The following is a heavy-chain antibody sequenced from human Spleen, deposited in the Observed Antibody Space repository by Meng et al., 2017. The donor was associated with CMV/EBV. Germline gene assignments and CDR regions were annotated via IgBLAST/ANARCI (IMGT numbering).Heavy chain of an antibody. V-gene: IGHV5-51*01. CDR3: ARHSMTTI. CDR1: GYNFIDYD. J-gene: IGHJ1*01. CDR2: ISPTDSGA. D-gene: IGHD5-24*01. Sequence: GESLKISCKASGYNFIDYDIGWVRQIPGKGLEWMGIISPTDSGARYSPSFEGQVTISVDKSVDTAYLQWTSLKASDTAMYYCARHSMTTIWGQGTLVTVPQ.